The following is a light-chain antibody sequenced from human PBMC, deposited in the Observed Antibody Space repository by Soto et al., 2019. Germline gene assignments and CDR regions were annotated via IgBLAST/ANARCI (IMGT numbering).Light chain of an antibody. Sequence: QSALTQPASVSGSPGQSITISCTGTSSDVGGYNYVSWYQQHPGKAPKLMIYDVSNRPSGVSNRFSGSKSGNTASLIISGLQAEDEADYYCSSYTSTTTLVVFGGGTKQTVL. CDR2: DVS. CDR3: SSYTSTTTLVV. V-gene: IGLV2-14*03. J-gene: IGLJ2*01. CDR1: SSDVGGYNY.